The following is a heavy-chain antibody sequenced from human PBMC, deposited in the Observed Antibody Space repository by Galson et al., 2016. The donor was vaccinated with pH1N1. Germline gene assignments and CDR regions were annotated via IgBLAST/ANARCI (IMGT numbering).Heavy chain of an antibody. Sequence: SLRLSCAASGFTFSSYGMHWVRQAPGKGLEWVAVIWYDGSNKYYADSVKGRFTISRDNSKNTLYLQMNSLRAEDTAVYYCAREQEVGPTTFDYWGQGTLVTVSS. CDR3: AREQEVGPTTFDY. J-gene: IGHJ4*02. D-gene: IGHD1-26*01. CDR2: IWYDGSNK. V-gene: IGHV3-33*01. CDR1: GFTFSSYG.